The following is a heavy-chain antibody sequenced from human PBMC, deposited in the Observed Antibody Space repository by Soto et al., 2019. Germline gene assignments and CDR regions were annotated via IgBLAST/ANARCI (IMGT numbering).Heavy chain of an antibody. CDR2: IHYTGST. V-gene: IGHV4-59*08. CDR3: ASLWGRYDYGWQSYRPSFFDD. Sequence: SETLSLTCTVSGGSISSYYWSWIRQPPGKGLEWIGYIHYTGSTNYNPSLKSRVTISVDTSKNQFSLELSSVTAADTAVYYCASLWGRYDYGWQSYRPSFFDDWGQGTLVTVSS. CDR1: GGSISSYY. D-gene: IGHD3-16*02. J-gene: IGHJ4*02.